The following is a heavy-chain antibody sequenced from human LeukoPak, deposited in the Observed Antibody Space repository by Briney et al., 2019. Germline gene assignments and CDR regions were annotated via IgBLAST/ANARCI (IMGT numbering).Heavy chain of an antibody. CDR1: GFTFSSYW. V-gene: IGHV3-7*01. CDR2: IKQDGSEK. Sequence: PGGSLRLSCAASGFTFSSYWMSWVRQAPGKGLEWVANIKQDGSEKYYVDSVKGRFTISRDNAKNSLYLQMNSLRAEDTAVYYCARGGGSYYDSSGTFDYWGQGTLVTVSS. D-gene: IGHD3-22*01. J-gene: IGHJ4*02. CDR3: ARGGGSYYDSSGTFDY.